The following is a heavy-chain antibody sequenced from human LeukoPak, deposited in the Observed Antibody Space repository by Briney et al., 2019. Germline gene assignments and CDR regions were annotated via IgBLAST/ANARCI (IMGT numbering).Heavy chain of an antibody. V-gene: IGHV3-21*01. CDR2: ISSSSSYI. CDR1: GFTFSSYS. CDR3: ARDRTLRYCGGGSCHSLEY. Sequence: GGSLRLSCAASGFTFSSYSMNWVRQAPGKGLEWVSSISSSSSYIYYADSVKGRFTISRDNAKNSLYLQMNSLRAEDTAVYYCARDRTLRYCGGGSCHSLEYWGQGTLVTVSS. J-gene: IGHJ4*02. D-gene: IGHD2-15*01.